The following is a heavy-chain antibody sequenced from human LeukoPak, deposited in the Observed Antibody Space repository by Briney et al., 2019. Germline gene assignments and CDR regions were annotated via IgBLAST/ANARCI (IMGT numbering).Heavy chain of an antibody. CDR2: IIPIFGTA. J-gene: IGHJ4*02. Sequence: AASVKVSCKASGGTFSSYAISWVRQAPGQGLEWMGGIIPIFGTANYAQKFQGRVTITTDESTSTAYMELSSLRSEDTAVYYCARGPFVGYSGYDYVDYWGQGTLVTVSS. V-gene: IGHV1-69*05. CDR1: GGTFSSYA. CDR3: ARGPFVGYSGYDYVDY. D-gene: IGHD5-12*01.